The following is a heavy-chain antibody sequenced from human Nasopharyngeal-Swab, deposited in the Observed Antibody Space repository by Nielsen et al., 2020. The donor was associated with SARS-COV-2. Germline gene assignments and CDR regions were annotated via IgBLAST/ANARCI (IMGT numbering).Heavy chain of an antibody. D-gene: IGHD3-10*01. Sequence: SETLSLTCTVSGGSISSGGYYWSWIRQHPGKGLEWIGYIYYSGSTYYNPSLKSRVTISVDTSKNQFSLKLSSVTAADTAVHYCARVGSWFGLYYFDYWGQGTLVTVSS. V-gene: IGHV4-31*03. CDR3: ARVGSWFGLYYFDY. CDR1: GGSISSGGYY. CDR2: IYYSGST. J-gene: IGHJ4*02.